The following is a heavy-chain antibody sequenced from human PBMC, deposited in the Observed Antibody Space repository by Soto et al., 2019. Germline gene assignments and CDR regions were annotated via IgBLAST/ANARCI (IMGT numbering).Heavy chain of an antibody. J-gene: IGHJ4*02. CDR3: ATSQKGYNWSYFDH. CDR2: VFYTGFT. D-gene: IGHD1-20*01. CDR1: GASISGSYYY. V-gene: IGHV4-39*01. Sequence: SETLSLTCAVSGASISGSYYYWAWLRQSPGKGPEWIGSVFYTGFTSYNPSLESRVSVSVDTSKSQFSLKLSAVTAADTAVYYCATSQKGYNWSYFDHWGQGALVTVSS.